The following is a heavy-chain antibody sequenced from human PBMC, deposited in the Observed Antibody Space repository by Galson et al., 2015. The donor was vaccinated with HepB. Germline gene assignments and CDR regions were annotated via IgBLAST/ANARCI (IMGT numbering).Heavy chain of an antibody. J-gene: IGHJ6*02. CDR3: ARDRRTGGTRVRHGMDV. D-gene: IGHD1-1*01. Sequence: SVKVSCKASGYTFTSYYMHWVRQAPGQGLEWMGIINPSGGSTSYAQKLQGRVTMTRDTSTSTVYMELSSLRSEDTAVYYCARDRRTGGTRVRHGMDVWGQGTTVTVSS. V-gene: IGHV1-46*04. CDR2: INPSGGST. CDR1: GYTFTSYY.